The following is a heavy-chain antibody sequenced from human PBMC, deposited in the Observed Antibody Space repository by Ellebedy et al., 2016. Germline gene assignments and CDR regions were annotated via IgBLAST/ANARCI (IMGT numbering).Heavy chain of an antibody. D-gene: IGHD2-2*02. CDR1: GGSISSSSYY. J-gene: IGHJ6*03. Sequence: SETLSLXXTVSGGSISSSSYYWGWIRQPPGKGLEWIGSIYYSGSTYYNPSLKSRVTISVDTSKNQFSLKLSSVTAADTAVYYCARGGPPPIVVVPAAIAYYYYMDVWGKGTTVTVSS. V-gene: IGHV4-39*07. CDR2: IYYSGST. CDR3: ARGGPPPIVVVPAAIAYYYYMDV.